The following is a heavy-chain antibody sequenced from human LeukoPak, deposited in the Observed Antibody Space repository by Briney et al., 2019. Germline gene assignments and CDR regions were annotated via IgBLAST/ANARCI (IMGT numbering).Heavy chain of an antibody. Sequence: GGSLRLSCAASGFTVSSNYMSWVRQAPGKGLEWVSVIYSGGSTYYADSVKGRFTISRDNSKNTLYLQMNSLRAEDTAVYYCARVQYDSSALYAFDIWGQGTMVTVSS. CDR2: IYSGGST. J-gene: IGHJ3*02. CDR3: ARVQYDSSALYAFDI. D-gene: IGHD3-22*01. V-gene: IGHV3-53*01. CDR1: GFTVSSNY.